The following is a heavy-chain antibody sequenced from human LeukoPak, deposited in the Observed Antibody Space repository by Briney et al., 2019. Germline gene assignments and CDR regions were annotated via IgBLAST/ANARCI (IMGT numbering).Heavy chain of an antibody. Sequence: SETLSLTCAVSGYSISSGYYWGWIRQPPGKGLEWIGSIYHSGSTYHNPSPKSRVTISVDTSKNQFSLKLSSVTAADTAVYYCARNPSVRLEVFDYWGQGTLVTVSS. CDR2: IYHSGST. CDR3: ARNPSVRLEVFDY. J-gene: IGHJ4*02. V-gene: IGHV4-38-2*01. CDR1: GYSISSGYY. D-gene: IGHD3-22*01.